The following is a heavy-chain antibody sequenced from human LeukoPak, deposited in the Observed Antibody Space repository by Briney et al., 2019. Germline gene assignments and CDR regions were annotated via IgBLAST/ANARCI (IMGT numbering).Heavy chain of an antibody. V-gene: IGHV4-34*01. D-gene: IGHD2-21*02. CDR3: ARSHCGGDCYSSRWQILYGYYYYYMDV. CDR1: GGSFRGFY. CDR2: INHSGSS. Sequence: SETLSLTCAVYGGSFRGFYWTWIRQSPGKGLEWIGEINHSGSSSYNPSLKSRIMISVDMSKNQFSLKVRSVTAADTAVYYCARSHCGGDCYSSRWQILYGYYYYYMDVWGKGTTVTVSS. J-gene: IGHJ6*03.